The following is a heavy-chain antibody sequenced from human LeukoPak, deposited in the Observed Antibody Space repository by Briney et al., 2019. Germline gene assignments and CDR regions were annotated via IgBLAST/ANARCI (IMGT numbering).Heavy chain of an antibody. CDR1: GFTFSNAW. CDR2: IKSKTDGGTT. D-gene: IGHD5-12*01. Sequence: GGSLRLSCAASGFTFSNAWMSWVRQAPGKGLEWVGRIKSKTDGGTTDYAATVKGRFTISRDDSKNTLYLQMNSLKTEDTAVYYCTTTRGPPARGYSGYDSDYWGQGTLVTVSS. V-gene: IGHV3-15*01. CDR3: TTTRGPPARGYSGYDSDY. J-gene: IGHJ4*02.